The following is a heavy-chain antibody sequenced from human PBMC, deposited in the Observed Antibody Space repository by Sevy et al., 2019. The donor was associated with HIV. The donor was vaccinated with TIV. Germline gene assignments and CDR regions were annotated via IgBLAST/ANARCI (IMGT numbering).Heavy chain of an antibody. CDR3: ARGAVVIGTAATPVLDF. D-gene: IGHD2-2*01. CDR1: DDSINSYY. Sequence: SENLSLTCSVSDDSINSYYWSWIRQPPGKGLEWIGYIYNNIGSTSYNPSLTSRVTISVDTSKNQFSLKLTSVTAADTAVYYSARGAVVIGTAATPVLDFWGQGSLVTVSS. CDR2: IYNNIGST. V-gene: IGHV4-4*09. J-gene: IGHJ4*02.